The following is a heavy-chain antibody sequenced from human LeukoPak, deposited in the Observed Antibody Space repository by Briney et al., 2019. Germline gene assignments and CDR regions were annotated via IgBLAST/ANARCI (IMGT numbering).Heavy chain of an antibody. CDR1: GYSISSGYY. CDR2: IYHSGST. V-gene: IGHV4-38-2*02. D-gene: IGHD2-15*01. Sequence: PSETLSLTCTVSGYSISSGYYWGWIRQPPGKGLERIGSIYHSGSTYYNPSLKSRVTISVDTSKNQFSLKLSSVTAADTAVYYCAREGQDIVVNWGQGTLVTVSS. CDR3: AREGQDIVVN. J-gene: IGHJ4*02.